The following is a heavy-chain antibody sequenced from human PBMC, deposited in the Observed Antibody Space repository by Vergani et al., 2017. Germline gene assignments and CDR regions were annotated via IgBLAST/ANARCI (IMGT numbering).Heavy chain of an antibody. J-gene: IGHJ3*02. Sequence: EVQLVQSGAEVKKPGESLKISCKGSGYSFTSYWIGWVRQMPGKGLEWMGIIYPGDSDTRYSPSFQGQVTISADKSISTAYLQWSSLKASDTAMYYCARRWCSGYSSRDAFDIWGQGTMVTVSS. CDR2: IYPGDSDT. D-gene: IGHD3-22*01. CDR1: GYSFTSYW. V-gene: IGHV5-51*01. CDR3: ARRWCSGYSSRDAFDI.